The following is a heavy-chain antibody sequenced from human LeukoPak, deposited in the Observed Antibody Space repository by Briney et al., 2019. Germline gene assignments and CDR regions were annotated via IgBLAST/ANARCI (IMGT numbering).Heavy chain of an antibody. CDR3: ARDVGRSRDY. V-gene: IGHV4-34*01. CDR2: INHSRST. D-gene: IGHD3-10*02. CDR1: GGSFCGYY. Sequence: SGTLSLTCAVYGGSFCGYYWSWIRQPPGQGLEWIGEINHSRSTNYNPSLKSRVTISVDTSKNQFSLKLSSVTAADTAVYYCARDVGRSRDYWGQGTLVTVSS. J-gene: IGHJ4*02.